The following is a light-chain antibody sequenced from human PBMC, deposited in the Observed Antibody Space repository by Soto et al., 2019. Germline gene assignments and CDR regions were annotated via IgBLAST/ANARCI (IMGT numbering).Light chain of an antibody. J-gene: IGLJ3*02. CDR3: QSYDSSLSGLWV. CDR2: EVS. Sequence: QSVLTQPASVSGSPGQSITISCTGTSSDVGGYKYVSWYQQHPGKAPKLMIYEVSNRPSGVSNRFSGSKSGNTASLAITGLQAEDEADYYCQSYDSSLSGLWVFGGGTKLTVL. V-gene: IGLV2-14*01. CDR1: SSDVGGYKY.